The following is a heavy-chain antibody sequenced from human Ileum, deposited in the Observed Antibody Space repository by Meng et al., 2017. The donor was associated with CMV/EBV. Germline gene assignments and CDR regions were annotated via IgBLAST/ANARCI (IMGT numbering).Heavy chain of an antibody. CDR2: ISPIFRTS. J-gene: IGHJ4*02. CDR3: ATSGRGPKYYFDY. V-gene: IGHV1-69*12. CDR1: GGTFSSNA. Sequence: QVRRVPSGAEVTEPGFSVKVSCEGSGGTFSSNAISWVRHAPGQGLEWMGVISPIFRTSNYAQKFQGRLTITADESTSTAYMELSSLTSGDTAVYYCATSGRGPKYYFDYWGQGTLVTVSS. D-gene: IGHD1-14*01.